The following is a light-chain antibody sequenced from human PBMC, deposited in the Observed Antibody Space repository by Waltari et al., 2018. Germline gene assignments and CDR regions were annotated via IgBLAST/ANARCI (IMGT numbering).Light chain of an antibody. J-gene: IGKJ2*01. V-gene: IGKV3-20*01. CDR2: GAS. CDR3: QQYGSSVMYT. Sequence: VLTQSPGTLSLSPGERATLSCRASQSITTKFFAWYQQNPGQAPRLLIYGASGRAAVIPDRFSGSGSGTDFTLTISRLEPEDSAVYYCQQYGSSVMYTFGQGTKLESK. CDR1: QSITTKF.